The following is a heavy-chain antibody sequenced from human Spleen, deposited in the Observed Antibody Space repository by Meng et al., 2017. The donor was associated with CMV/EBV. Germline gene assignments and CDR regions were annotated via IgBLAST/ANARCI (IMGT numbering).Heavy chain of an antibody. CDR3: ARADSVSIFGGYCYGLDL. J-gene: IGHJ6*02. CDR1: GFTFRSHT. D-gene: IGHD3-3*01. Sequence: ETLSLTCAASGFTFRSHTMNWVRQAPGKGLEWVSSISGRSNSIYYADSVKGRFTVSRDNAKNSLFLQMDSLRAVDTAVYYCARADSVSIFGGYCYGLDLWGQGTTVTVSS. CDR2: ISGRSNSI. V-gene: IGHV3-21*01.